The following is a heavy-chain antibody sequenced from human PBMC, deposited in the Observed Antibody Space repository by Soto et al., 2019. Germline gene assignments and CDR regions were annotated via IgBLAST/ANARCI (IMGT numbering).Heavy chain of an antibody. D-gene: IGHD2-2*01. CDR3: ARAKGPKSVVPAAHWFDP. CDR1: GYSISSGYY. J-gene: IGHJ5*02. Sequence: QVQLQESGPGLVKPSETLSLTCAVSGYSISSGYYWGWIRQPPGKGLEWIGSIYHSGSTYYNPSLKSRVTISVDTSKNQFSLKLSSVTAADTAVYYRARAKGPKSVVPAAHWFDPWGQGTLVTVSS. CDR2: IYHSGST. V-gene: IGHV4-38-2*01.